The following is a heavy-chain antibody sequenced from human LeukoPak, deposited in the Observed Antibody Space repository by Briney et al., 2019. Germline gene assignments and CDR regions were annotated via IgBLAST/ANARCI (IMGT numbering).Heavy chain of an antibody. Sequence: GGSLRLSCAASGLTFSSYAMSWVRQAPGRGLEWVSAISGSSGSTYYADSVKGRFNISRDNSKRTLYLQMNSLRAEDTALYYCAKLGPGYCSVGTCYSRWYYFDSWGQGTLVTVSS. CDR3: AKLGPGYCSVGTCYSRWYYFDS. CDR2: ISGSSGST. J-gene: IGHJ4*02. CDR1: GLTFSSYA. V-gene: IGHV3-23*01. D-gene: IGHD2-15*01.